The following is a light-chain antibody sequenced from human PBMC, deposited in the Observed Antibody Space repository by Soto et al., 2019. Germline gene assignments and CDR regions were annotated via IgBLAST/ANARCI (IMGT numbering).Light chain of an antibody. J-gene: IGLJ1*01. CDR1: SSDVGGYNY. CDR2: EVT. CDR3: SSYANNNNMLV. V-gene: IGLV2-8*01. Sequence: QSALTQPPSASGSPRQSITISCIGSSSDVGGYNYVSWYQQRPGKVPKVIIYEVTKRPSGVPDRFSGSKSGNTASLTVSGLQAEDEADYFCSSYANNNNMLVFGTGTKLTVL.